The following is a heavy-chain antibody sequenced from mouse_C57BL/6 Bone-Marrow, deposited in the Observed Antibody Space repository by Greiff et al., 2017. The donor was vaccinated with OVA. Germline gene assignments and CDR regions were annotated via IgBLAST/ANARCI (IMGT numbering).Heavy chain of an antibody. Sequence: QVQLQQSGAELVKPGASVQLSCKASGYTFTSYWLHWVKQRPGQGLAWIGMLHPNSGSTNYNEKFKSKATLTVDKSSSTAYMQLSSLTSEDSAVYYYARSGPFAYWGQGTLVTVSA. V-gene: IGHV1-64*01. CDR2: LHPNSGST. CDR3: ARSGPFAY. D-gene: IGHD3-1*01. CDR1: GYTFTSYW. J-gene: IGHJ3*01.